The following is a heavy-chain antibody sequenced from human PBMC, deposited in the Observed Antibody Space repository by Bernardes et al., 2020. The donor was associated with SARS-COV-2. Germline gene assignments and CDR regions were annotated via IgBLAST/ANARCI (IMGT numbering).Heavy chain of an antibody. V-gene: IGHV3-48*01. Sequence: GSLRLSCAASGFTFSSYSMNWVRQAPGKGLEWISYIRSNSSTIYYADSVKGRFTISRDNAKNSLYMQMNSLRAEDTAVYYCAINYGDFVLGYWGQGTLVTVSS. CDR1: GFTFSSYS. D-gene: IGHD4-17*01. J-gene: IGHJ4*02. CDR2: IRSNSSTI. CDR3: AINYGDFVLGY.